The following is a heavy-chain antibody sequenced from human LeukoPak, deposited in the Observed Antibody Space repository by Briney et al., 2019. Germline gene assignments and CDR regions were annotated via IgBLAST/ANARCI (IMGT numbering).Heavy chain of an antibody. J-gene: IGHJ4*02. D-gene: IGHD3-10*01. CDR2: INSNSGGT. V-gene: IGHV1-2*02. Sequence: ASVKVSCKASGYTFTGYYMHWVRQAPGQGVEWMGWINSNSGGTHNAQKFQGRVTMTRDTSISTAYMELSRRRSDDTGVYYCARDRIRITMVRGVIGYCGQGTLVTVSS. CDR3: ARDRIRITMVRGVIGY. CDR1: GYTFTGYY.